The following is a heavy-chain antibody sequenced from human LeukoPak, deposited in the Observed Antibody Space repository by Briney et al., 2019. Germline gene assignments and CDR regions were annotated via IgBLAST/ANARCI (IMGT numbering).Heavy chain of an antibody. CDR3: ASPEEGYHILS. CDR2: INPNSGGT. D-gene: IGHD1-14*01. Sequence: GESLKISCKGSGYTFTGYYMHWVRQAPGQGLEWMGWINPNSGGTNYAQKFQGRVTMTRDTSISTAYMELSRLRSDDTAVYYCASPEEGYHILSWGQGTLVTVSS. J-gene: IGHJ4*02. CDR1: GYTFTGYY. V-gene: IGHV1-2*02.